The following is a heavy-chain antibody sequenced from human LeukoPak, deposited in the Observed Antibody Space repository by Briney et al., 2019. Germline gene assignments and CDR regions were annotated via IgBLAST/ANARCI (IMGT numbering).Heavy chain of an antibody. CDR3: GRGDDILSGYYYGMDV. CDR1: VHPISRYH. J-gene: IGHJ6*02. CDR2: NYYSGST. V-gene: IGHV4-59*01. Sequence: NPSETLSLTCTVSVHPISRYHWSWLRQPPGKALEGIVYNYYSGSTNLNPLLKSRVTISVDTSKNQFSLKLSSVTAADTAVYCCGRGDDILSGYYYGMDVWGQGKTVTVSS. D-gene: IGHD3-9*01.